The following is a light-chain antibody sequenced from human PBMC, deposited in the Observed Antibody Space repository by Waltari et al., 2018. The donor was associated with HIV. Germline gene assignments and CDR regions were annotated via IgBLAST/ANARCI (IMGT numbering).Light chain of an antibody. CDR1: QAISNY. Sequence: DIQMTQSPSSRSASVGDRVTITCRASQAISNYLAWYQQKPGKVPKVLIYGTSSLQSGAPSRFTGSGSWTEFTLTISSLQPEDVATYYCQSYKSAPFTFGGGTRVEIK. J-gene: IGKJ4*01. V-gene: IGKV1-27*01. CDR3: QSYKSAPFT. CDR2: GTS.